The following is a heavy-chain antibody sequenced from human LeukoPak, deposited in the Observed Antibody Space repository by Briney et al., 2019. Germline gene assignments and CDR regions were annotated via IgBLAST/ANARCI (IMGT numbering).Heavy chain of an antibody. CDR2: IHSDGTT. J-gene: IGHJ4*02. Sequence: SETLSLTSSVSGGSLTNYFWGWIRQPPGKGLEFIGYIHSDGTTNYDSSLQSRVAISLDTSKIQFFLRLYSVAAADTALYCCARLNFRGGEALHFDSWGQGTLVTVSS. D-gene: IGHD3-16*01. V-gene: IGHV4-4*09. CDR3: ARLNFRGGEALHFDS. CDR1: GGSLTNYF.